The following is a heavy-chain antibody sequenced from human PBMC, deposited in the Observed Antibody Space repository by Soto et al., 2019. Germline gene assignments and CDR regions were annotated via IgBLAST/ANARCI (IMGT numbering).Heavy chain of an antibody. CDR1: GGSISSYY. J-gene: IGHJ5*02. CDR2: IYYSGST. V-gene: IGHV4-59*08. CDR3: ARHDFTQNWFDP. Sequence: PSETLSLTCTVSGGSISSYYWSWIRQPPGKGLEWIGYIYYSGSTNYNPSLKSRVTISVDTSKNQFSLKLSSVTAADTAVYYCARHDFTQNWFDPWGQGALVTVSS. D-gene: IGHD2-21*02.